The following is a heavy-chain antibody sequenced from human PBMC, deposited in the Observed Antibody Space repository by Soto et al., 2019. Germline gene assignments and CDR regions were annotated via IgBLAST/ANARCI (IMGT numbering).Heavy chain of an antibody. V-gene: IGHV3-23*01. Sequence: PGGSLRLSCAASGFNFNDYAMSWVRQAPGKGLEWVAVISGNGGFRYYADFVKGRFTVSRDNSKNAVYLQMNSLRADDTAVYYCAKGRRSGSYRSRGFDYWGQGTLVTVSS. CDR3: AKGRRSGSYRSRGFDY. CDR1: GFNFNDYA. J-gene: IGHJ4*02. CDR2: ISGNGGFR. D-gene: IGHD1-26*01.